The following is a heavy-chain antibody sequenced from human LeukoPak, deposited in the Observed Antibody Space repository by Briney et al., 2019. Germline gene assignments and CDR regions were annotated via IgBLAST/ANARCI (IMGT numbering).Heavy chain of an antibody. J-gene: IGHJ4*02. V-gene: IGHV3-23*01. CDR3: AKEGSALWFGELSHYFDY. D-gene: IGHD3-10*01. CDR1: GFTFSNYA. CDR2: ISGRGDTT. Sequence: PGGSLRLSCAASGFTFSNYAMSWVRQAPGKGLEWVSCISGRGDTTHYADSVKGRFTISRDNFKNTLYLQMRSLRPDDTAVYFCAKEGSALWFGELSHYFDYWGQGTLVTVSS.